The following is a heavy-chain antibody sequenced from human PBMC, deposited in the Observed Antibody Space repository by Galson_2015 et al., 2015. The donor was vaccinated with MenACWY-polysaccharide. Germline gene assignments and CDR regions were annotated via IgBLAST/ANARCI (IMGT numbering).Heavy chain of an antibody. Sequence: SETLSLTCGVYGGSLSGPYWSWIRQSPGKGLEWIAEVHDRGSTDSNTSLKSRVTISQDTSKNQFSLHLRSVTAADTAVYFCAKDRPLRGLSVFYYGMDVWGRGTTVIVSS. CDR3: AKDRPLRGLSVFYYGMDV. CDR1: GGSLSGPY. D-gene: IGHD3-10*01. CDR2: VHDRGST. V-gene: IGHV4-34*01. J-gene: IGHJ6*02.